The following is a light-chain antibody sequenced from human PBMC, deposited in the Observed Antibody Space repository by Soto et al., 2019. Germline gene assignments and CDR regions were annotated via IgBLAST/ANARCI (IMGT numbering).Light chain of an antibody. CDR2: TAS. V-gene: IGKV1-12*01. CDR1: QGVSTW. CDR3: QQYGSSGT. J-gene: IGKJ1*01. Sequence: DIQMTQSPSSVSASVGDRVTITCRASQGVSTWLAWYQQKPGKAPNLLIYTASSLQSGVPSRFSGSGSGTDFTLTISRLEPEDFAVYYCQQYGSSGTFGQGTKVDI.